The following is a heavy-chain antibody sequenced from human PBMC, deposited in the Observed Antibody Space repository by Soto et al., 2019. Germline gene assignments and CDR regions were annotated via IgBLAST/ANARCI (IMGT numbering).Heavy chain of an antibody. D-gene: IGHD6-19*01. J-gene: IGHJ3*02. Sequence: PWKGLEWVSTISGSGDGTHYADSVQGRFTISIDNSKNTLYLQMNSLRAEDTAIYSCAKRLPVAASIFDIWGEAPILTRSS. V-gene: IGHV3-23*01. CDR2: ISGSGDGT. CDR3: AKRLPVAASIFDI.